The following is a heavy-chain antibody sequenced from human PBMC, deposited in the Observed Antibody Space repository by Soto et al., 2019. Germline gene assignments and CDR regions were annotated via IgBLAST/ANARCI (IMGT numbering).Heavy chain of an antibody. CDR2: INVGKGHT. CDR3: ARDVLSDGSWYSDLWLDP. Sequence: ASVKVSCKASGYTLTGYYMHWVRQAPGQRLEWMGWINVGKGHTKYSQKLQGRVTITRDTSASTTYMELSSLKSDDTAVYYCARDVLSDGSWYSDLWLDPWGQGTLVTVSS. CDR1: GYTLTGYY. V-gene: IGHV1-3*01. J-gene: IGHJ5*02. D-gene: IGHD6-13*01.